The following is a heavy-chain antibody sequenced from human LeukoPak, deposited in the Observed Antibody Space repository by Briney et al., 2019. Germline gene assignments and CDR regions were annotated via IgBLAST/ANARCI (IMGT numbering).Heavy chain of an antibody. CDR3: ASLYYYGSAQDAFDI. D-gene: IGHD3-10*01. CDR1: GASISADY. V-gene: IGHV4-59*12. CDR2: IYYSGNT. J-gene: IGHJ3*02. Sequence: PSQTLSLTCTVSGASISADYWKWVRQPPGEGREWIGYIYYSGNTNYNPSLKSRVTISVNTSKNQFSLKLSSVTAADTAVYYCASLYYYGSAQDAFDIWGQGTMVTVSS.